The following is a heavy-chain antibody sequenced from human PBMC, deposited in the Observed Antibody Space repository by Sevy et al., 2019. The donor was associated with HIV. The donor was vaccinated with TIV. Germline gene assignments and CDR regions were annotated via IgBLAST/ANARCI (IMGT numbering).Heavy chain of an antibody. D-gene: IGHD3-3*01. V-gene: IGHV3-30*02. CDR3: AKDGGYTTIFGVVIRNCYGMDI. Sequence: GGSLRLSCAASGFTFSSYGMHWVRQAPGKGLEWVAFIRYDGSNKYYADSVKGRFTISRDNSKNTLYLQMNSLRAEDTAVYYCAKDGGYTTIFGVVIRNCYGMDIWGQGTTVTVSS. CDR2: IRYDGSNK. J-gene: IGHJ6*01. CDR1: GFTFSSYG.